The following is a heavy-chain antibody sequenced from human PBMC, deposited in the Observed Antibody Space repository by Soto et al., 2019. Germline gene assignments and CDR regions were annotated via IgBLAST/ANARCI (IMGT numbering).Heavy chain of an antibody. CDR2: INAGNGNT. Sequence: QVQLVQSGAEEKKPGASVKVSCKASGYTFTNYAMHWVRQAPGQRLEWMGWINAGNGNTTYSQKFQGRVTITRDTSASTAYMELSSLRSEDTAVYYCARAVAVPADFDYWGPGTLVTVSS. CDR3: ARAVAVPADFDY. J-gene: IGHJ4*02. V-gene: IGHV1-3*05. D-gene: IGHD6-19*01. CDR1: GYTFTNYA.